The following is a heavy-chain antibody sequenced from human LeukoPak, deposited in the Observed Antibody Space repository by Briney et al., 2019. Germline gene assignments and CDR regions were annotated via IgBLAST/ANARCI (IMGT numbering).Heavy chain of an antibody. J-gene: IGHJ4*02. V-gene: IGHV3-15*01. D-gene: IGHD2-15*01. CDR2: IKSKTDGGTT. CDR1: GFTFSNAW. Sequence: GSLRLSCAASGFTFSNAWMSWVRQAPGKGLEWVGRIKSKTDGGTTDYAAPVKGRFTISRDDSKNTLYLQMNSLKTEDTAVYYCTTDRPSGLVVVAATFDYWGQGTLVTVSS. CDR3: TTDRPSGLVVVAATFDY.